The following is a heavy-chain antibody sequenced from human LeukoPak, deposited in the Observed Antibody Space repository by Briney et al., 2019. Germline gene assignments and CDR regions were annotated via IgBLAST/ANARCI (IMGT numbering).Heavy chain of an antibody. CDR2: IRRGGSEK. J-gene: IGHJ4*02. D-gene: IGHD5-18*01. Sequence: PGGSLRLSCAASGFTFSNYWMTWVRQAPGKGLEWVSYIRRGGSEKYYVDSVKGRFTISRDNAKNSLYLQMNSLRVEDTAVYYCAREIDSYGTKSSFDYWGQGTLVTVSS. CDR3: AREIDSYGTKSSFDY. V-gene: IGHV3-7*03. CDR1: GFTFSNYW.